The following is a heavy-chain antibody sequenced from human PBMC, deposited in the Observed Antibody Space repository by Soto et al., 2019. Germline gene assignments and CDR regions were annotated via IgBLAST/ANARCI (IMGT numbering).Heavy chain of an antibody. Sequence: PSETLSLTCTVSGDSISRSPFSWGWIRQPPGKGLEWIGIVLNSGSTYYNPSLRGRVTVSADTSKNQFSLKLNSVTAEDTAVYYCIRGVDPWGQGILVTVSS. J-gene: IGHJ5*02. D-gene: IGHD3-16*01. V-gene: IGHV4-39*01. CDR3: IRGVDP. CDR2: VLNSGST. CDR1: GDSISRSPFS.